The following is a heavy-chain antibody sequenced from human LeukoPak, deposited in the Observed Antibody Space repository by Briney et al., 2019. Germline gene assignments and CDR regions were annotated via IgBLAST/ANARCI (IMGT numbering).Heavy chain of an antibody. CDR2: ISSSSSYI. D-gene: IGHD1-26*01. V-gene: IGHV3-21*01. J-gene: IGHJ5*02. CDR1: GFTFSSYS. CDR3: ARGPPCRGSSFWFDP. Sequence: GGSLRLSCAASGFTFSSYSMNWVRQAPGKGLEWVSSISSSSSYIYYADSVKGRFTISRDNAKNSLYLQMNSLRAEDTAVYYCARGPPCRGSSFWFDPWGQGTLVTVSS.